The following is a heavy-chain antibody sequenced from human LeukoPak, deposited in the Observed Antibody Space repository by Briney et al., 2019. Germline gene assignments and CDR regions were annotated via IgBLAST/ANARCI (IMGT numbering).Heavy chain of an antibody. Sequence: ASVKVSCKVSGYTLTELSMHWVRQAPAKGLEWMGGFDPEDGETIYAQKFQGRVTITEDTSTDTAYMELSSLRSEDTAVYYCATSSQWMVYFDYWGQGTLVTVSS. J-gene: IGHJ4*02. D-gene: IGHD6-19*01. CDR3: ATSSQWMVYFDY. CDR1: GYTLTELS. V-gene: IGHV1-24*01. CDR2: FDPEDGET.